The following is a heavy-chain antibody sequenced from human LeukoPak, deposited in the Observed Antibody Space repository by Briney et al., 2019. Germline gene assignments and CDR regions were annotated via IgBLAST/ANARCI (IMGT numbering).Heavy chain of an antibody. V-gene: IGHV3-23*01. CDR2: ISGSGGST. J-gene: IGHJ6*02. Sequence: PGGSLRLSCAASGFTFSSYAMSWVRQAPGKGLEWVSAISGSGGSTYYADSVKGRFTISRDNSKNTLYLQMNSLRAEDTAVYYCAKDLLPMGGYYYYGMDVWGQGTTVTVSS. CDR1: GFTFSSYA. D-gene: IGHD3-10*01. CDR3: AKDLLPMGGYYYYGMDV.